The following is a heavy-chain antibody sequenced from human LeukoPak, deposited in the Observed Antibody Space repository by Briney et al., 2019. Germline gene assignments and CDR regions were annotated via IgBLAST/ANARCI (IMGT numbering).Heavy chain of an antibody. V-gene: IGHV4-34*01. CDR1: GGSFSGYY. Sequence: PSETLSLTCAVYGGSFSGYYWSWIRQPPGKGLEWIGEINHSGSTNYNPSLKSRVTISVDTSKNQFSLKLSSVTAADTAVYYCALSSGWYGYFDYWGQGTLDTVSS. J-gene: IGHJ4*02. CDR3: ALSSGWYGYFDY. CDR2: INHSGST. D-gene: IGHD6-19*01.